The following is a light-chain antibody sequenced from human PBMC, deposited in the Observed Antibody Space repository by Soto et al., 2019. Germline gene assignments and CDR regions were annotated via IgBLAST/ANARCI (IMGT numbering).Light chain of an antibody. V-gene: IGLV2-11*01. CDR3: CSYAGTYSPV. CDR1: SSDVGAYNF. J-gene: IGLJ3*02. CDR2: DVS. Sequence: QSVLTQPRSVSGSPGQSVTISCTGASSDVGAYNFVSWYQHNPGRAPKLMIFDVSARPSGVSDRFSGSKSGNTASLTISGLQAEDEADYYCCSYAGTYSPVFGGGTKLTVL.